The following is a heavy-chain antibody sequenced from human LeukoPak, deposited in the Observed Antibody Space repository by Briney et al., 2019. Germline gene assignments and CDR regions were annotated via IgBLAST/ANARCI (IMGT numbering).Heavy chain of an antibody. CDR2: IKQDGSEK. Sequence: SGRSLRLSCAASGFTFSSYGMHWVRQAPGKGLKWVANIKQDGSEKYYVDSVKGRFTISRDNAQNSLYLQMNSLRAEDTAIYYCATSTAAAGTDWGQGALVTVSS. D-gene: IGHD6-13*01. V-gene: IGHV3-7*03. CDR1: GFTFSSYG. CDR3: ATSTAAAGTD. J-gene: IGHJ4*02.